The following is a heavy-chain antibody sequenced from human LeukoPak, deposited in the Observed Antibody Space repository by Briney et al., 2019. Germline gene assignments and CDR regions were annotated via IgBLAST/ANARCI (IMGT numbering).Heavy chain of an antibody. Sequence: GGSLRLSCAASGFTFSSYAMHWVRQAPGKGLEWVAVISYDGSNKYYADSVKGRFTISRDNSKNTLYLQMNSLRAEDTAVYYCARDRGSIAAPPGYFQHWGQGTLVTVSS. V-gene: IGHV3-30-3*01. CDR1: GFTFSSYA. J-gene: IGHJ1*01. CDR2: ISYDGSNK. CDR3: ARDRGSIAAPPGYFQH. D-gene: IGHD6-6*01.